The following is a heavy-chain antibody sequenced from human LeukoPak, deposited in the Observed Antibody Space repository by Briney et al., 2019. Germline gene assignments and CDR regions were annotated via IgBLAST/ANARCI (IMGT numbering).Heavy chain of an antibody. CDR2: IKQDGSEK. J-gene: IGHJ4*02. CDR1: GFTFSSYW. Sequence: GGSLRLSCAASGFTFSSYWMSWVRQAPGKGLEWVANIKQDGSEKYYVDSVKGRFTISRDNAKNSLYLQMNSLRVEDTAIYYCARETPDSSGWDWGQGTLVTVSS. V-gene: IGHV3-7*01. D-gene: IGHD6-19*01. CDR3: ARETPDSSGWD.